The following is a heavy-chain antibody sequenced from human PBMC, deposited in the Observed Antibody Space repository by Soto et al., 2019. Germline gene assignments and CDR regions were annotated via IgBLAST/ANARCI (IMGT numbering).Heavy chain of an antibody. CDR3: ARSNTAFDP. V-gene: IGHV4-34*01. Sequence: PSETLSLTCAVYGASFSDSYWTWIRQPPGKGLEWIGEINHSGTTNYNPSLKSRVTISVDTSRNQFSLKLTSVTAADTAVYYCARSNTAFDPWGQGTLVTVS. D-gene: IGHD4-4*01. CDR1: GASFSDSY. CDR2: INHSGTT. J-gene: IGHJ5*02.